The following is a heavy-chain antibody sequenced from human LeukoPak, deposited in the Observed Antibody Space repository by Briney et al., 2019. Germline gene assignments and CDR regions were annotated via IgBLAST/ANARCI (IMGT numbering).Heavy chain of an antibody. CDR3: ARGIHYGFDY. V-gene: IGHV4-39*07. CDR1: GGSISSSSYY. D-gene: IGHD3-16*01. CDR2: INHSGST. J-gene: IGHJ4*02. Sequence: SETLSLTCTVSGGSISSSSYYWGWIRQPPGKGLEWIGEINHSGSTNYNPSLKSRVTISVDTSKNQFSLKLSSVTAADTAVYYCARGIHYGFDYWGQGTLVTVSS.